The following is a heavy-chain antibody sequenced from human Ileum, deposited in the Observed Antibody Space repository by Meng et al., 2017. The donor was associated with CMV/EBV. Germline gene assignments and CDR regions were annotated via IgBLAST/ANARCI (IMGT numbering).Heavy chain of an antibody. CDR2: IIPIFGTP. J-gene: IGHJ4*02. Sequence: QVQLVQSGAAVKRPGSSVKVSCKASGGTFSHYGISWIRQTPGQGLEWMGGIIPIFGTPNYAQKFQGRITITADESTQTVYMELSSLTADDTALYFCARLGQQLVAPPAYFDSWGQGTLVTVSS. CDR1: GGTFSHYG. D-gene: IGHD1-1*01. CDR3: ARLGQQLVAPPAYFDS. V-gene: IGHV1-69*12.